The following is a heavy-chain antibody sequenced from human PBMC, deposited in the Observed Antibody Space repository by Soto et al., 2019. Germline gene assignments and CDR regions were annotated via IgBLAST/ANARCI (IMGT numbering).Heavy chain of an antibody. D-gene: IGHD6-13*01. CDR1: GYSFTSYW. Sequence: GESLKISCKGSGYSFTSYWISWVRQMPGKGLEWMGRIDPSDSYTNYSPSFQGHVTISADKSISTAYLQWSSLKASDTAMYYCARSTPRLIAAAGKANWFDPWGQGTLVTVSS. J-gene: IGHJ5*02. CDR2: IDPSDSYT. CDR3: ARSTPRLIAAAGKANWFDP. V-gene: IGHV5-10-1*01.